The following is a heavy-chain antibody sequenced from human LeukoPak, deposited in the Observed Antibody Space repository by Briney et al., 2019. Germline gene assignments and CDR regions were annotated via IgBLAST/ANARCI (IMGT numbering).Heavy chain of an antibody. CDR3: ARESPQVGIGY. V-gene: IGHV1-69*13. CDR1: GGTFSSYA. J-gene: IGHJ4*02. CDR2: IIPIFGTA. Sequence: GASVKVSCKASGGTFSSYAISWVRQAPGQGLEWMGGIIPIFGTANYAQKFQGRVTITADESTSTAYMELNSLRSEDTAVYYCARESPQVGIGYWGQGTLVTVSS. D-gene: IGHD1-26*01.